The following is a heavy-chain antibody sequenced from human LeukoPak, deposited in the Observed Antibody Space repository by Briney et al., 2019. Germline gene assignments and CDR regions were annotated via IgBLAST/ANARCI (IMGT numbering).Heavy chain of an antibody. CDR1: GGSISSGGYY. D-gene: IGHD5-18*01. V-gene: IGHV4-31*03. CDR3: ARDSPAMVTGQKAFDI. CDR2: IYYSGST. Sequence: PSQTLSLTCTVSGGSISSGGYYWSWIRQHPGKGLEWIGYIYYSGSTYYNPSLKSRVTISVDTSKNQFSLKLSSVAAADTAVYYCARDSPAMVTGQKAFDIWGQGTMVTVSS. J-gene: IGHJ3*02.